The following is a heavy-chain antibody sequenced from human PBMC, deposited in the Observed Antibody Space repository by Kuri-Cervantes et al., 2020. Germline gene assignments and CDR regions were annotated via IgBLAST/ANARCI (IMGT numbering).Heavy chain of an antibody. Sequence: ASVKVSCKSSGYTFTSYGFTWVRQAPGQGLEWMGWVSAYNGNTNYAQNLQGRVTMTTDTSTTTVYMELRSLKSDDTALYYCAKGGSSSSWENWYFDLWGRGTLVTVSS. D-gene: IGHD6-13*01. CDR2: VSAYNGNT. CDR3: AKGGSSSSWENWYFDL. V-gene: IGHV1-18*01. CDR1: GYTFTSYG. J-gene: IGHJ2*01.